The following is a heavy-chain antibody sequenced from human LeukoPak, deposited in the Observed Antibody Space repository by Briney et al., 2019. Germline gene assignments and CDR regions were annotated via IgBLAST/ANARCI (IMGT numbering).Heavy chain of an antibody. D-gene: IGHD3-3*01. J-gene: IGHJ3*02. V-gene: IGHV4-61*02. Sequence: SQTLSLTCTVSGGSISSGSYYWSCIRQPAGKGLEWIGRIYTSGSTNYNPSLKSRVTISVDTSKNQFSLKLSSVTAADTAVYYCARVAFWSGYYAFDIWGQGTMVTVSS. CDR2: IYTSGST. CDR1: GGSISSGSYY. CDR3: ARVAFWSGYYAFDI.